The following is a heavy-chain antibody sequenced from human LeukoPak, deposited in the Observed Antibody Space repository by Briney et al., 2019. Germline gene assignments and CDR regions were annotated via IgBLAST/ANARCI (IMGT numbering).Heavy chain of an antibody. J-gene: IGHJ6*04. CDR2: FNPNSSGT. CDR3: ARSTGSGSMGKDYYYYGIVV. V-gene: IGHV1-2*04. Sequence: GASVTVSCNASGYTFTGYYMHWVRHAPAQGLELMGWFNPNSSGTNSAQEYQGWVTMTRETSISTAYMELSRLRSNDTAVYYCARSTGSGSMGKDYYYYGIVVWGKGTTVTVSS. CDR1: GYTFTGYY. D-gene: IGHD3-10*01.